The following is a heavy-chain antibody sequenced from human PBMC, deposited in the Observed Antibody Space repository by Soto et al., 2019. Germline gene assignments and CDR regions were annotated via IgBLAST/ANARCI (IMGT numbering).Heavy chain of an antibody. Sequence: ASVKVSCKASGYTFTGYYMHWVRQAPGQGLEWMGWINPNSGGTNYAQKFQGRVTITRDTSASTAYMELSSLRSEDTAVYYCARESYYGSGSYYPKNYYYYYGMDVWGQGTTVTVSS. J-gene: IGHJ6*02. CDR2: INPNSGGT. D-gene: IGHD3-10*01. CDR3: ARESYYGSGSYYPKNYYYYYGMDV. V-gene: IGHV1-2*02. CDR1: GYTFTGYY.